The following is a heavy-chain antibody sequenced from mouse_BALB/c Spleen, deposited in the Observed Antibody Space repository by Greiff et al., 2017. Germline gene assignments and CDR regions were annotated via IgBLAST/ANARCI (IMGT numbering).Heavy chain of an antibody. J-gene: IGHJ4*01. Sequence: EVQRVESGGGLVQPGGSRKLSCAASGFTFSSFGMHWVRQAPEKGLEWVAYISSGSSTIYYADTVKGRFTISRDNPKNTLFLQMTSLRSEDTAMYYCAREEVRRAMDYWGQGTSVTVSS. CDR1: GFTFSSFG. V-gene: IGHV5-17*02. D-gene: IGHD2-14*01. CDR3: AREEVRRAMDY. CDR2: ISSGSSTI.